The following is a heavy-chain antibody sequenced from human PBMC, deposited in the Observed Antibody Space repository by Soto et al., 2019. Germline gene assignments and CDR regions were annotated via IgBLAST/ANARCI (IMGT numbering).Heavy chain of an antibody. V-gene: IGHV1-2*02. CDR1: GYTFSDYY. D-gene: IGHD2-15*01. Sequence: GASVKFSCKASGYTFSDYYMHWVRQDPGQGLEWMGWIFPKSGGIYYAQKFQGRATMTRDTSISTAYMELSRLRSDDTAVYYCARDHGVGEWEVVARGYYYYGMDVWGQGTTVTVSS. CDR3: ARDHGVGEWEVVARGYYYYGMDV. CDR2: IFPKSGGI. J-gene: IGHJ6*02.